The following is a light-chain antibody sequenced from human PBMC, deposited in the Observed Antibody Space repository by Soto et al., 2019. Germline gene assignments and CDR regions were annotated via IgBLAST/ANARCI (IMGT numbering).Light chain of an antibody. Sequence: QSVLTQPPSVSGAPGQRVTISCTGSSSNIGAGYDVHWYQQLPGTAPKLLLYGNSNRPSGVPDRFSGSKSGTSASLAITELKAEDEAHYYCQSYDSRLRRVFGGGTKLTVL. CDR3: QSYDSRLRRV. CDR1: SSNIGAGYD. V-gene: IGLV1-40*01. J-gene: IGLJ2*01. CDR2: GNS.